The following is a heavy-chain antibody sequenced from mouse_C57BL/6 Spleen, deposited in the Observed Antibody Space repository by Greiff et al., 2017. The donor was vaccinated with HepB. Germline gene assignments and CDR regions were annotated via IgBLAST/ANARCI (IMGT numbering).Heavy chain of an antibody. CDR3: ARHADYGFAY. CDR2: ISSGGSYT. V-gene: IGHV5-6*02. CDR1: GFTFSSYG. Sequence: EVKLVESGGDLVKPGGSLKLSCAVSGFTFSSYGMSWVRQTPDKRLEWVATISSGGSYTYYPDSVKGRFTISRDNAKNTLYLQMSSLKSEDTAMYYCARHADYGFAYWGQGTLVTVSA. D-gene: IGHD2-4*01. J-gene: IGHJ3*01.